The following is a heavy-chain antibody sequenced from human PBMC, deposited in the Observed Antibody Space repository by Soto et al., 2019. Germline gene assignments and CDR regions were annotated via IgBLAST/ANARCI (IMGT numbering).Heavy chain of an antibody. D-gene: IGHD1-26*01. V-gene: IGHV4-31*03. CDR2: IYDRGSA. Sequence: QVQLQESGPGLVKPSQTLSLTCIVSGDSISRGGYFWTWIRQHPGKGLEWIGYIYDRGSAFYNPSLKSRVTMSVDTSKNQSSLTLRSVTAADTAVFYCARGILRPNHYMDVWGKGTAVAVSS. CDR1: GDSISRGGYF. CDR3: ARGILRPNHYMDV. J-gene: IGHJ6*03.